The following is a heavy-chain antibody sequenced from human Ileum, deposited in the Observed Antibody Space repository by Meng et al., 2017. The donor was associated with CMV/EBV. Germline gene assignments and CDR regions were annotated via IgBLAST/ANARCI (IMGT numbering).Heavy chain of an antibody. CDR2: IRQDGNTI. CDR1: GFTFSSYW. J-gene: IGHJ4*02. Sequence: GESLKISCAASGFTFSSYWMSWVRQAPGKGLEWVANIRQDGNTIYYVDSVKGRFTISRDNANNSLYLQMNSLRAEDTAIYYCARFSSEASTSDYWGQGTQVTVSS. V-gene: IGHV3-7*01. CDR3: ARFSSEASTSDY. D-gene: IGHD3-10*01.